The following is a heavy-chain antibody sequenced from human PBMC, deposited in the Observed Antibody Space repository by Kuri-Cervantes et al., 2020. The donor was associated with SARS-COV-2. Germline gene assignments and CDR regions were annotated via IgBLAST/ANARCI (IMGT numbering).Heavy chain of an antibody. CDR1: GFTFSSYA. CDR2: ISYDGSNK. CDR3: ARGYSDYGDRYFDL. J-gene: IGHJ2*01. D-gene: IGHD4-17*01. V-gene: IGHV3-30*03. Sequence: GGSLRLSCEASGFTFSSYAMRWVRQVLGKGLEWVAVISYDGSNKYYADSVKGRFTISRDNSKNTLYLQMNSLRAEDTAVYYCARGYSDYGDRYFDLWGRGTLVTVSS.